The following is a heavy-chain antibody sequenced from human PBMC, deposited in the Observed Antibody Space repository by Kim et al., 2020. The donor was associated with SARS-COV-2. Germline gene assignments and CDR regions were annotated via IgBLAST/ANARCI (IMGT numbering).Heavy chain of an antibody. CDR2: ISYDGNNK. CDR3: VKDRGYCTRSTCYNYYYYYGMDV. D-gene: IGHD2-2*02. Sequence: GGSLRLSCAASGFTFSSYGMHWVRQAPGKGLEWVVVISYDGNNKYYADSVKGRFTISRDNSKNTLYLQMNSLRAEDTAIYYCVKDRGYCTRSTCYNYYYYYGMDVWGQGTTVAVSS. J-gene: IGHJ6*02. V-gene: IGHV3-30*18. CDR1: GFTFSSYG.